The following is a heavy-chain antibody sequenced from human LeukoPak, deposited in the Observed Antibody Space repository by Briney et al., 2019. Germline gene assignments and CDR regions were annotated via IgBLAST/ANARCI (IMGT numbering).Heavy chain of an antibody. D-gene: IGHD3-22*01. CDR2: MSGKGDST. Sequence: GGSLRLSCVVSGFTFSNYAMNWVRQAPGKGLEWVSGMSGKGDSTYYGDSVKGRFTISRDNSKNTLYLQMNSLRVEDTAVYYCAKGSSAYSDYWGQGTLVTVSS. V-gene: IGHV3-23*01. CDR1: GFTFSNYA. J-gene: IGHJ4*02. CDR3: AKGSSAYSDY.